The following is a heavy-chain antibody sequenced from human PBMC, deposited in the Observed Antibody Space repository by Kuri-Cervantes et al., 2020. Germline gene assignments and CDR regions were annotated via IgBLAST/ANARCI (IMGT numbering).Heavy chain of an antibody. D-gene: IGHD3-10*01. CDR2: IYTSGST. CDR3: ARDRGSGSYYNWFDY. Sequence: SETLSLTCTVSGGSISSGSYYWNWIRQPAGKGLEWIGRIYTSGSTNYNPSLKSRVTISVDTSKNQFSLKLSSVTAADTAVYYCARDRGSGSYYNWFDYWGQGTLVTVSS. V-gene: IGHV4-61*02. CDR1: GGSISSGSYY. J-gene: IGHJ4*02.